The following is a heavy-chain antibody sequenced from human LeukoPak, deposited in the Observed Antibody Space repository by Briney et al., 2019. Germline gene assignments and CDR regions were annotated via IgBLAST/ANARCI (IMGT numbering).Heavy chain of an antibody. CDR3: ARARVGATILDY. CDR1: GGTFSSYA. CDR2: IIPIFGIA. J-gene: IGHJ4*02. V-gene: IGHV1-69*04. Sequence: SVKVSCKASGGTFSSYAISWVRQAPGQGVEWMGRIIPIFGIAHFAQKLQGRVTITADKSPSTAYMERSSLRSKDTALYYCARARVGATILDYWGQGTLVTVSS. D-gene: IGHD1-26*01.